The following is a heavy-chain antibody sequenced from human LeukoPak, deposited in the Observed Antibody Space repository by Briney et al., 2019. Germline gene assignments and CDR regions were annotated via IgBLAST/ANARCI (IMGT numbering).Heavy chain of an antibody. CDR3: ARDRASITIFGVVISLHYYYYGMDV. V-gene: IGHV1-18*04. J-gene: IGHJ6*02. Sequence: ASVKVSCKTSGYSFTNYYMHWVRQAPGQGLEWMGWISAYNGNTNYAQKLQGRVTMTTDTSTSTAYMELRSLGSDDTAVYYCARDRASITIFGVVISLHYYYYGMDVWGQGTTVTVSS. CDR1: GYSFTNYY. CDR2: ISAYNGNT. D-gene: IGHD3-3*01.